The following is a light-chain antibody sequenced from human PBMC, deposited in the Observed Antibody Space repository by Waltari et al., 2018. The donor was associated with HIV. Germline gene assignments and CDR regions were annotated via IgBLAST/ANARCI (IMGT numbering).Light chain of an antibody. CDR2: DVN. J-gene: IGLJ2*01. CDR3: CSYADNYPVV. V-gene: IGLV2-23*02. Sequence: QSALTQPASVSGSPGQSITISCTGTSSDVGSYYLVSWYQQHPGKAPKLMIYDVNKRPSGVPDRFSGSKSGNTASLTISGLQAEDEADYYCCSYADNYPVVFGGGTKLTVL. CDR1: SSDVGSYYL.